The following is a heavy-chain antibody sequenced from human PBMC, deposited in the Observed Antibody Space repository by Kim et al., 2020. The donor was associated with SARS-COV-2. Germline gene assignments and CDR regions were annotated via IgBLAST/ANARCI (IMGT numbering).Heavy chain of an antibody. CDR2: ISGSGGST. J-gene: IGHJ4*02. CDR3: AKDPGGYYYGSATHFDY. D-gene: IGHD3-10*01. CDR1: GFTFSSYA. V-gene: IGHV3-23*01. Sequence: GGSLRLSCAASGFTFSSYAMSWVRQAPGKGLEWVSAISGSGGSTYYADSVKGRFTISRDNSKNTLYLQMNSLRAEDTAVYYCAKDPGGYYYGSATHFDYWGQGTLVTVSS.